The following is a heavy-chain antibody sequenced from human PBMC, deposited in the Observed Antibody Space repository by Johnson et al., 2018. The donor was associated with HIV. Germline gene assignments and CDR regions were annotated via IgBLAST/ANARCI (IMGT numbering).Heavy chain of an antibody. CDR1: GFTFHEYA. CDR2: ISWNSGSV. CDR3: AKDMLPWFGEFPWAFDV. Sequence: VQLVESGGGVVQPGRSLRLACAASGFTFHEYAMHWVRQTPGKGLEWVSGISWNSGSVGYADSVKGRLTISRDNSKKSLYLDMNSLRAEDTAFYYCAKDMLPWFGEFPWAFDV. D-gene: IGHD3-10*01. J-gene: IGHJ3*01. V-gene: IGHV3-9*01.